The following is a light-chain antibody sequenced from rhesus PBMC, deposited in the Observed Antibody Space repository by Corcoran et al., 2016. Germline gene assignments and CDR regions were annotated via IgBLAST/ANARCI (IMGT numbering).Light chain of an antibody. V-gene: IGLV2S9*01. Sequence: QSALTQPPSVYKSLGQSVNISCTGTSSDIGGYNDVSWYQQHPGTAPRLLIYDVSKRPSGVSDRFSGSKSGNTASLTISGLQAEDEADYYCCSDRTGCTYIFGSGTRLTVL. J-gene: IGLJ1*01. CDR2: DVS. CDR1: SSDIGGYND. CDR3: CSDRTGCTYI.